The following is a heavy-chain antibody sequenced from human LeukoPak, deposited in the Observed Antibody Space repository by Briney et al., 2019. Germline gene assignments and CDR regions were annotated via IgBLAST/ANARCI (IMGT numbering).Heavy chain of an antibody. CDR3: ARDKHRYCSGGSCSQALY. D-gene: IGHD2-15*01. CDR1: GYTFTSYG. CDR2: ISAYNGNT. J-gene: IGHJ4*02. Sequence: ASVKVSCKASGYTFTSYGISWVRQAPGQGLEWMGWISAYNGNTNYAQKLQGRVTMITDTSTSTAYMELRSLRSDDTAVYYCARDKHRYCSGGSCSQALYWGQGTLVTVSS. V-gene: IGHV1-18*01.